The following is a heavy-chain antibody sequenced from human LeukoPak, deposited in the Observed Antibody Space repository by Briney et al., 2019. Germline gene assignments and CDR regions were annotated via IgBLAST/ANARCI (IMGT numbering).Heavy chain of an antibody. Sequence: GGSLRLSCAASGFTFSSYAMSWVRQAPGKGPEWVSAISGSGGSTYYADSVKGRFTISRDNSKNTLYLQMNSLRAEDTAVYYCAKALTGCSGGSCYSWYFDLWGRGTLVTVSS. CDR1: GFTFSSYA. D-gene: IGHD2-15*01. J-gene: IGHJ2*01. CDR3: AKALTGCSGGSCYSWYFDL. V-gene: IGHV3-23*01. CDR2: ISGSGGST.